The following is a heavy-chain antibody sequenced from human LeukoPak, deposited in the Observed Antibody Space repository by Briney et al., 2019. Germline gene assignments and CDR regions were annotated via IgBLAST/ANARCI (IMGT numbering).Heavy chain of an antibody. CDR2: IKQDGIEK. CDR1: GFTFSSYW. J-gene: IGHJ3*02. CDR3: ARGSGSAWRDDAFDI. V-gene: IGHV3-7*01. Sequence: VGSLRLSCAASGFTFSSYWMSWVRQAPGKGLECVANIKQDGIEKYYVDSVKCRFTITRDNAKNSLYLQMNSLRAEDTAVYYCARGSGSAWRDDAFDIWGQGTMVTVSS. D-gene: IGHD1-26*01.